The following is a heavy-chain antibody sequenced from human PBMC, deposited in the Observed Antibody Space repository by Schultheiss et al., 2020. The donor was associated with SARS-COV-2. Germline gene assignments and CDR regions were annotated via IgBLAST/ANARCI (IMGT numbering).Heavy chain of an antibody. J-gene: IGHJ4*02. D-gene: IGHD3-3*01. CDR1: GYSISSGYY. V-gene: IGHV4-38-2*01. CDR2: IYYSGST. CDR3: ASYYDFWSGYFRN. Sequence: SETLSLTCAVSGYSISSGYYWGWIRQPPGKGLEWIGYIYYSGSTNYNPSLKSRVTISVDTSKNQFSLKLSSVTAADTAVYYCASYYDFWSGYFRNWGQGTLVTVSS.